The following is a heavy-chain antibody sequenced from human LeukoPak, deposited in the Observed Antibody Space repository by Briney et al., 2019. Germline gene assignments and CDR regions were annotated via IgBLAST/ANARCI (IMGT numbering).Heavy chain of an antibody. CDR3: ARGGVVVTAKYYFDY. V-gene: IGHV4-34*01. CDR1: GGSFSGYY. J-gene: IGHJ4*02. D-gene: IGHD2-21*02. Sequence: SETLSLTCAVYGGSFSGYYWSWIRQPPGKGLDWIGEINHSGSTNYNPSLKSRVTISVDTSKNQFSLKLSSVTAADTAVYYCARGGVVVTAKYYFDYWGQGTLVTVSS. CDR2: INHSGST.